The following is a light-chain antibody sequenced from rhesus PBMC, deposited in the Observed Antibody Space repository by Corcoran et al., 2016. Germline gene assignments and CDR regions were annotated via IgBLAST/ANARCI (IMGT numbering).Light chain of an antibody. CDR2: KAS. CDR1: QSISNW. J-gene: IGKJ1*01. Sequence: DIQMTQSPSSLSASVGDTVPITCRASQSISNWLAWYQQKPGEAPKLLIYKASSLQSGVPSRVRGSGSVTDFTLTISSLQSVDFATYYCQQYTNSPPWTFGQGTKVEIK. CDR3: QQYTNSPPWT. V-gene: IGKV1-22*01.